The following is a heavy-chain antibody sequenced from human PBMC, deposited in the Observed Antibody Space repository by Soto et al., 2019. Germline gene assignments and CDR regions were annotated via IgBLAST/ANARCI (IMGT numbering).Heavy chain of an antibody. CDR3: ARAPRSGSSSWYWGGYYYGMDV. D-gene: IGHD6-13*01. Sequence: EVQLVESGGGLVQPGGSLRLSCAASGFTFSSYSMNWVRQAPGKGLEWVSYISSSSSTIYYADSVKGRFTISRDNAKNSLDLQMNSLRDEDTAVYYCARAPRSGSSSWYWGGYYYGMDVWGQGTTVTVSS. CDR2: ISSSSSTI. J-gene: IGHJ6*02. CDR1: GFTFSSYS. V-gene: IGHV3-48*02.